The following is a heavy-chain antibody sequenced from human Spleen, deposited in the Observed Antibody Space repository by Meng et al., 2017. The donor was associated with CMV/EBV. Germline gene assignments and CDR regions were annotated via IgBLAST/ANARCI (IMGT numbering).Heavy chain of an antibody. CDR1: GGSITTTSYY. CDR3: ARDDDDFWSGYSY. D-gene: IGHD3-3*01. CDR2: MFYGGNT. Sequence: SETLSLTCTVSGGSITTTSYYWSWIRQPPGKGLEWVGSMFYGGNTYYNSSLKSRVSISADTSKNRFSLNLNSVTAADTAVYYCARDDDDFWSGYSYWGQGTLVTVSS. V-gene: IGHV4-39*07. J-gene: IGHJ4*02.